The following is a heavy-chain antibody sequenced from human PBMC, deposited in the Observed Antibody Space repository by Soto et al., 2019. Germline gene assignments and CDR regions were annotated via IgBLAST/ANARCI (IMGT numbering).Heavy chain of an antibody. D-gene: IGHD6-6*01. CDR1: GGTFSSYA. CDR3: ARGLYSSSSGLAEYFQH. CDR2: IIPIFGTA. V-gene: IGHV1-69*01. J-gene: IGHJ1*01. Sequence: QVQLVQSGAEVKKPGSSVKVSCKASGGTFSSYAISWVRQAPGQGLEWMGGIIPIFGTANYAQKFQGRVTITADESTSTAYMELISLRSEDTAVYYCARGLYSSSSGLAEYFQHWGQGTLVTVSS.